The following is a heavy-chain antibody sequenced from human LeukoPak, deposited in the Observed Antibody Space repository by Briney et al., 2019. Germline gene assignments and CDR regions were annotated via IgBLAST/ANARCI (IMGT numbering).Heavy chain of an antibody. V-gene: IGHV4-34*01. J-gene: IGHJ6*03. D-gene: IGHD6-13*01. CDR1: GGSFSGYY. CDR3: ARGIAAAGYYYYYYMDV. CDR2: INHSGST. Sequence: SETLSLTCAVYGGSFSGYYWSWIRQPPGKGLEWIGEINHSGSTNYNPSLKSRVTISVDKSKNQFSLKLSSVTAADTAVYYCARGIAAAGYYYYYYMDVWGKGTTVTVSS.